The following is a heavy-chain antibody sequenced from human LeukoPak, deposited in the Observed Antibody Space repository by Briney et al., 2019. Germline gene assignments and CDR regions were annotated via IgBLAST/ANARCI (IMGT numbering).Heavy chain of an antibody. J-gene: IGHJ4*02. CDR1: GFTFSNAW. Sequence: GGSLRLSCAASGFTFSNAWMSWVRQAPGKGLEWVANIKQDGSEKYYVDSVKGRFTISRDNAKNSLYLQMNSLRAEDTAVYYCASFSSIVVVPAPEAPGYWGQGTLVTVSS. V-gene: IGHV3-7*01. D-gene: IGHD2-2*01. CDR2: IKQDGSEK. CDR3: ASFSSIVVVPAPEAPGY.